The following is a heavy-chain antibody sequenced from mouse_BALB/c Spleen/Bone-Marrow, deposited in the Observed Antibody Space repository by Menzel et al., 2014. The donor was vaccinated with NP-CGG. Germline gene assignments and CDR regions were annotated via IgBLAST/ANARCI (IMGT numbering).Heavy chain of an antibody. CDR2: IWAGGST. CDR1: GFSLTSSG. D-gene: IGHD2-1*01. V-gene: IGHV2-9*02. Sequence: QVQLKDSGPGLVAPSQSLSITCAVSGFSLTSSGVHWVRQPPGKGLEWLGIIWAGGSTDYNSALMSRLSISKDNSKSQVFLKMNSLQTDDAAIYYCARGGDYGNSFAYWGQGTLVTVSP. CDR3: ARGGDYGNSFAY. J-gene: IGHJ3*01.